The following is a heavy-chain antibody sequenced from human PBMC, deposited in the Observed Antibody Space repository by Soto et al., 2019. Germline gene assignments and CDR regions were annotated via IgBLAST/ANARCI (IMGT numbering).Heavy chain of an antibody. D-gene: IGHD6-19*01. CDR3: ARGIKNSSGWSGASDI. CDR2: IYYSGST. CDR1: GGSISSGDYY. Sequence: KASETLSLTCTVSGGSISSGDYYWSWIRQPPGKGLEWIGYIYYSGSTYYNPSLKSRVTISVDTSKNQFSLKLSSVTAADTAVYYCARGIKNSSGWSGASDIWGQGTMVTVSS. V-gene: IGHV4-30-4*01. J-gene: IGHJ3*02.